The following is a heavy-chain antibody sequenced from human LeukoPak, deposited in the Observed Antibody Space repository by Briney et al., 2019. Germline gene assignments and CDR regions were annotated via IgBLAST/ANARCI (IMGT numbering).Heavy chain of an antibody. V-gene: IGHV5-51*01. D-gene: IGHD6-6*01. Sequence: GESLKISCKGSGYSFTSYWIGWVRQMPGKGLEWMGIIYPGDSDTRYSPSFRGQVTISADKSISTAYLQWSSLKASDTAMYYCARQGSSSSRDYYYMDVWGKGTTVTVSS. CDR2: IYPGDSDT. J-gene: IGHJ6*03. CDR3: ARQGSSSSRDYYYMDV. CDR1: GYSFTSYW.